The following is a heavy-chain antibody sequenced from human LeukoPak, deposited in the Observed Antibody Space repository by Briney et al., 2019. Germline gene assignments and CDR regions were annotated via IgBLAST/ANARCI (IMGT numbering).Heavy chain of an antibody. Sequence: SETLSLTCTVSGYSIKSGYSWGWIRQPPGKGLEWIGNIYHSGSSFYMSSLKSRLTISVDTSKNQFTLKLSSVTAADTAVYYCAVDTAMVNWGQGTLVTVSS. D-gene: IGHD5-18*01. CDR2: IYHSGSS. CDR3: AVDTAMVN. J-gene: IGHJ4*02. CDR1: GYSIKSGYS. V-gene: IGHV4-38-2*02.